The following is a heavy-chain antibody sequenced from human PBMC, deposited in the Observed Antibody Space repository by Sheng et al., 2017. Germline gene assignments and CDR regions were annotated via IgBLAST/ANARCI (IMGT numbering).Heavy chain of an antibody. CDR2: IYHSGST. J-gene: IGHJ4*02. D-gene: IGHD3-22*01. CDR1: GYSISSGYY. V-gene: IGHV4-38-2*02. Sequence: QVQLQESGPGLVKPSETLSLTCAVSGYSISSGYYWGWIRQPPGKGLEWIGSIYHSGSTYYNPSLKSRVTISVDTSKNQFSLKLSSVTAADTAVYYCAREYDSSGYFYYWGQGTLVTVSS. CDR3: AREYDSSGYFYY.